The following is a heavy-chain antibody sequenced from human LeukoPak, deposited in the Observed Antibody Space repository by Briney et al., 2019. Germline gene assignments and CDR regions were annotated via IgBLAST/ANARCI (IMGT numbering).Heavy chain of an antibody. V-gene: IGHV3-9*01. D-gene: IGHD3-10*01. Sequence: PGRSLRLSCAASGFTFGDYAIHWVRQGPGKGLEWVSGINWSSGSIGYADSVKGRFTISRDNAKNSVYLQMNSLRPEDTALYHCAKDYRVGKFSSGIDYWGQGTLVTVSS. CDR2: INWSSGSI. CDR3: AKDYRVGKFSSGIDY. CDR1: GFTFGDYA. J-gene: IGHJ4*02.